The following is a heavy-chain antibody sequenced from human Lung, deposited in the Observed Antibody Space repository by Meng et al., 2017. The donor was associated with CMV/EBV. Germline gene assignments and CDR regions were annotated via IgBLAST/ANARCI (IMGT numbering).Heavy chain of an antibody. Sequence: SLKIFXAASGFSFRDYYMDWVRQAPEQGLEWVGRIRNKANSYTTEYAASVKVRLIISIDDSENSLNLQMNSLTTEDTAVYYCTRAVSYSGRSYFDSWGQGTLVTVSS. CDR1: GFSFRDYY. D-gene: IGHD1-26*01. CDR3: TRAVSYSGRSYFDS. CDR2: IRNKANSYTT. J-gene: IGHJ4*02. V-gene: IGHV3-72*01.